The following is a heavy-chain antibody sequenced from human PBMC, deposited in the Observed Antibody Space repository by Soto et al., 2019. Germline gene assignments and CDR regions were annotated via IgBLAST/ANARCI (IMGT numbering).Heavy chain of an antibody. CDR3: ASLGSIAALPYYYGMDV. CDR2: IIPIFGTA. V-gene: IGHV1-69*13. J-gene: IGHJ6*02. D-gene: IGHD6-6*01. Sequence: SVKVSCKASGGTFSSYAISWVRQAPGQGLEWMGGIIPIFGTANYAQKFQGRVTITADESTSTAYMELSSLRSEDTAVYYCASLGSIAALPYYYGMDVWGQGTTVTVSS. CDR1: GGTFSSYA.